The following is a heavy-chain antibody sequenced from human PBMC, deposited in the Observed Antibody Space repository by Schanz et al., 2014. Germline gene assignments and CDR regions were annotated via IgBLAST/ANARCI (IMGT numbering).Heavy chain of an antibody. V-gene: IGHV3-48*01. CDR3: ARGGPAYYFDD. CDR2: ISGSSRTI. CDR1: GFSFTTYA. J-gene: IGHJ4*02. Sequence: EVQLMESGGGLVKPGGSLRLSCASSGFSFTTYAMSWVRQAPGKGLEWVSYISGSSRTIYYADSMKGRFTVSRDNAENALYLQMNSLRAEDTAVYYCARGGPAYYFDDWGQGTLVTVSS.